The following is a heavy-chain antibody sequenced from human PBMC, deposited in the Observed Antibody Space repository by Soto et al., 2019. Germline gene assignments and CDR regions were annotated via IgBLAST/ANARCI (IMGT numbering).Heavy chain of an antibody. V-gene: IGHV2-5*02. J-gene: IGHJ5*02. Sequence: SGPTLVRPTQTLTLTCTLSGFSISSSGVGVGWFRQPPGKAPEWLALIYWDDVQRYRPSLTNRLTIARDTSKNQVVLTMTNMDPVDTATYYCAHRAYCTNVTCFPDGFYWFDPWGQGILVTVSS. CDR1: GFSISSSGVG. CDR2: IYWDDVQ. D-gene: IGHD2-8*01. CDR3: AHRAYCTNVTCFPDGFYWFDP.